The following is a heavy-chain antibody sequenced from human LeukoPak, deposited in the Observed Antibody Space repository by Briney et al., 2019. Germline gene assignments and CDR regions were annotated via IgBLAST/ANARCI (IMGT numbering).Heavy chain of an antibody. CDR3: ARDPVGAPYYDY. J-gene: IGHJ4*02. CDR2: IKQDGSVE. D-gene: IGHD1-26*01. V-gene: IGHV3-7*01. Sequence: GGSLRLSCAASGFKFSSYWMNWVRQAPGKGLEWVANIKQDGSVENYVDSVKGRFTISRDNAKNSLYLQMNSLRAEDTAVYYCARDPVGAPYYDYWGQGTLVTVSS. CDR1: GFKFSSYW.